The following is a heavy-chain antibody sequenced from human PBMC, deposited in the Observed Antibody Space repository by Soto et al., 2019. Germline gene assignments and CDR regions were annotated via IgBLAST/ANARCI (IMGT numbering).Heavy chain of an antibody. CDR3: ARDVYCTNGVCYGNWFDP. J-gene: IGHJ5*02. Sequence: QVQLVQSGAEVKKPGASVKVSCKASGYTFTSYGISWVRQAPGQGLEWMGWISPYNGNTNYAQKLQGRVTMTTDTSTSTAYMELRSLRSDDTAVYYCARDVYCTNGVCYGNWFDPWGQGTLVTVSS. CDR2: ISPYNGNT. CDR1: GYTFTSYG. V-gene: IGHV1-18*01. D-gene: IGHD2-8*01.